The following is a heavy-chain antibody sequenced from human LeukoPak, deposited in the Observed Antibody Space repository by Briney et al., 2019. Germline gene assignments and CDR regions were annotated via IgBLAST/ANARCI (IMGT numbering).Heavy chain of an antibody. Sequence: SETLSLTCAVYGGSFSGYYWSWIRQPPGKGLEWIGEINHSGSTNYNPSLKSRVTISVDMSKNQFSLKLSSVTAADTAVYYCARTTEGYMDVWGKGTTVTVSS. CDR2: INHSGST. V-gene: IGHV4-34*01. D-gene: IGHD1-1*01. CDR1: GGSFSGYY. J-gene: IGHJ6*03. CDR3: ARTTEGYMDV.